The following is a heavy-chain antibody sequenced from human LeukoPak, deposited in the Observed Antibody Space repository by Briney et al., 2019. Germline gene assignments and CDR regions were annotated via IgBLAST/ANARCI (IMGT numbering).Heavy chain of an antibody. Sequence: ASVKVSCKASGYTFTSHYIHWVRQAPGQGLEWMGIINPSGGSTSYAQKFQGRVTMTRDMSTSTVYMELSSLRSEDTGAYYCAXDXGPGDSGSYLPYYYYYMDVWGKGTTVTVSS. V-gene: IGHV1-46*01. CDR3: AXDXGPGDSGSYLPYYYYYMDV. CDR2: INPSGGST. CDR1: GYTFTSHY. J-gene: IGHJ6*03. D-gene: IGHD3-10*01.